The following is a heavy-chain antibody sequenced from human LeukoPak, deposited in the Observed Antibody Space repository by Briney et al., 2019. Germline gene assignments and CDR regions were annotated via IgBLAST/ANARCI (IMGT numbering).Heavy chain of an antibody. V-gene: IGHV3-21*01. CDR1: GFTFSSYS. D-gene: IGHD3-22*01. CDR3: ARGPRRDSSGYFLNY. J-gene: IGHJ4*02. CDR2: ISSSSSYI. Sequence: GSLGLSYAASGFTFSSYSMNWVRQAPGKGLEWVSSISSSSSYIYYADSVKGRFTISKDNAKNSLYVQMNSLRAEDTAVYYCARGPRRDSSGYFLNYWGQGTLVTVSS.